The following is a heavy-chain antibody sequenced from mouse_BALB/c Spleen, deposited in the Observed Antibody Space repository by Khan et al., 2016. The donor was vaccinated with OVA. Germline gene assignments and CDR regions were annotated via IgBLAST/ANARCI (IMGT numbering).Heavy chain of an antibody. V-gene: IGHV5-9-3*01. Sequence: EVELVESGGGLVKPGGSLKLSCAASGFTFNNYAMSWVRQTPEKRLEWVATVSSGGSFTYYPDSVKGRFTLSRDNAKNPRYLQMSSLRSEDTAMYYCARQGGIYDGPFDYWGQGTTLTVSS. CDR2: VSSGGSFT. CDR1: GFTFNNYA. D-gene: IGHD2-3*01. J-gene: IGHJ2*01. CDR3: ARQGGIYDGPFDY.